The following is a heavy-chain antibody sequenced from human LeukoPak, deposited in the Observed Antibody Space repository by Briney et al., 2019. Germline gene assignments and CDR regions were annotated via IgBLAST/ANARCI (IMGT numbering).Heavy chain of an antibody. V-gene: IGHV3-30*18. J-gene: IGHJ4*02. CDR3: AKSDNYYDSSGLDY. D-gene: IGHD3-22*01. CDR2: ISYDGSNK. CDR1: GFTFSSYG. Sequence: PGRSLRLSCAASGFTFSSYGMLWVRQAPGKGLEWVAVISYDGSNKYYADSVKGRFTISRDNSKNTLYLQMNSLRAEDTAVYYCAKSDNYYDSSGLDYWGQGTLVTVSS.